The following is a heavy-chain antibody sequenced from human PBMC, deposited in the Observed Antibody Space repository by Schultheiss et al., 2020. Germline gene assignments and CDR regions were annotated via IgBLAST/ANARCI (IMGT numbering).Heavy chain of an antibody. CDR2: ISYDGSNK. CDR3: AKGVGAHSPYYFDY. J-gene: IGHJ4*02. V-gene: IGHV3-30*18. Sequence: GGSLRLSCGASGFTFSNYAMHWVRQAPGKGLEWVAVISYDGSNKYYPDSVKGRFTISRDTSKNTLYLQMNSLRGEDTAVYYCAKGVGAHSPYYFDYWGQGTLVTVSS. CDR1: GFTFSNYA. D-gene: IGHD1-26*01.